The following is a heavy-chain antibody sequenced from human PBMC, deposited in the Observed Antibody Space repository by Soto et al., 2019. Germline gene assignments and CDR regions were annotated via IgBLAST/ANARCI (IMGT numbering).Heavy chain of an antibody. V-gene: IGHV3-30-3*01. CDR2: ISFDGSNQ. CDR1: KFTFSSYP. CDR3: ARERSSGYYPHYDMDV. Sequence: QVQLVESGGGVVQPGRSLRLSCGASKFTFSSYPMHWVRQAPGKGLERVALISFDGSNQYYADSVKGRFTISRDNSRNTLYLQMNSLRAGDTAVYFCARERSSGYYPHYDMDVWGQGTTVTVSS. J-gene: IGHJ6*02. D-gene: IGHD3-22*01.